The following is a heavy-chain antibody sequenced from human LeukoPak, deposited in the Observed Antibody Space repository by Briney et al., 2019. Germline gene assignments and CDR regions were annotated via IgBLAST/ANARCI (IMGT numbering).Heavy chain of an antibody. V-gene: IGHV1-2*02. J-gene: IGHJ4*02. Sequence: ASVKVSCKASGYTFTGYYMHWVRQAPGQGLEWMGWINPNSGGTNYAQKFQGRVTMTRDTSISTAYMELGRLRSDDTAVYYCVADCSSTSCYVSDYWGQGTLVTVSS. D-gene: IGHD2-2*01. CDR3: VADCSSTSCYVSDY. CDR2: INPNSGGT. CDR1: GYTFTGYY.